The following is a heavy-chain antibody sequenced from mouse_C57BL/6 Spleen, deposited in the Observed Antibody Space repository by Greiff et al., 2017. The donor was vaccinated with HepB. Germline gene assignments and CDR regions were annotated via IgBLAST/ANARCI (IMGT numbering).Heavy chain of an antibody. Sequence: EVQGVESGGGLVKPGGSLKLSCAASGFTFSSYTMSWVRQTPEKRLEWVATISGGGGNTYYPDSVKGRFTISRDNAKNTLYLQMSSLRSEDTALYYCARNGNGNYAWFAYWGQGTLVTVSA. CDR2: ISGGGGNT. CDR1: GFTFSSYT. V-gene: IGHV5-9*01. CDR3: ARNGNGNYAWFAY. J-gene: IGHJ3*01. D-gene: IGHD2-1*01.